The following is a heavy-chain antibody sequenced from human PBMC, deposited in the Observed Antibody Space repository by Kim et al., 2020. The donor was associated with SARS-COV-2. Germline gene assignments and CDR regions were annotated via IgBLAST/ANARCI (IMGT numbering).Heavy chain of an antibody. Sequence: SNPTLKSRVTISVDTSKNQFSLKLSSGTAADTAVYYCAREGSSSRGGMDVWGQGTTVTVSS. J-gene: IGHJ6*02. CDR3: AREGSSSRGGMDV. D-gene: IGHD6-13*01. V-gene: IGHV4-59*01.